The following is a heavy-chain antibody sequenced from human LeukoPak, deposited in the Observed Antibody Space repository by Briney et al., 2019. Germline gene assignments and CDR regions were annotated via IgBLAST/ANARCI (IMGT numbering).Heavy chain of an antibody. CDR3: VKGLGNLFDD. J-gene: IGHJ4*02. CDR2: ILYDGSNK. V-gene: IGHV3-30*18. D-gene: IGHD1-14*01. CDR1: GLTLRSFG. Sequence: GGSLRLSCAASGLTLRSFGMHWVRQAAGKGLEWVTFILYDGSNKHYAASVKGRFTISRDASKNTLYLQMNSLRVEDTAVYFCVKGLGNLFDDWGQGTLVTVSS.